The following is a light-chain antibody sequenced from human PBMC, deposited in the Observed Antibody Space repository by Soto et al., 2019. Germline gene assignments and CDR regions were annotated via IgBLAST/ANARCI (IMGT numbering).Light chain of an antibody. CDR3: QQYNSYSIT. CDR2: KAS. J-gene: IGKJ5*01. V-gene: IGKV1-5*03. Sequence: DIQMTQSPSTLSASVGDRVTITCRASQRISTWLAWYQQKPGKAPNLLIYKASSLESGVPSRFGGSGSGTEFTLIISSLQPDDFATYYCQQYNSYSITFGQGTRLEIK. CDR1: QRISTW.